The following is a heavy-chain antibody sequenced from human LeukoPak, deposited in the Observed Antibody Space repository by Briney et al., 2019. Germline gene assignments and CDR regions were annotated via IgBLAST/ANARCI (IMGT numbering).Heavy chain of an antibody. CDR3: AREQRYYDSSAYRYHYYGLDV. J-gene: IGHJ6*02. D-gene: IGHD3-22*01. CDR1: GYTFTSYF. Sequence: ASVKVSCKASGYTFTSYFLHWVRQAPGQGLEWMGIINPSGGSATYAQKFQGRVTMTRDTSTSTVYMELSSLRSEDTAVYYCAREQRYYDSSAYRYHYYGLDVWGQGTTVTVSS. V-gene: IGHV1-46*01. CDR2: INPSGGSA.